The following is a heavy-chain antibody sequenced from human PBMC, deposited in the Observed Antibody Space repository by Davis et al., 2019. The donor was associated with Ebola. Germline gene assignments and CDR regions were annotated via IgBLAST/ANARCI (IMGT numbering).Heavy chain of an antibody. D-gene: IGHD3-9*01. V-gene: IGHV3-23*01. Sequence: GESLKISCAASGFTFSSYAMNWVRQAPGKGLEWVSTISGSGGSTYFANSVKGRFTISRDNSKNTLYLQMNSLRAEDTAVYYCAKEFLRYFDSPSAFDIWGQGTMVTVSS. CDR1: GFTFSSYA. CDR3: AKEFLRYFDSPSAFDI. J-gene: IGHJ3*02. CDR2: ISGSGGST.